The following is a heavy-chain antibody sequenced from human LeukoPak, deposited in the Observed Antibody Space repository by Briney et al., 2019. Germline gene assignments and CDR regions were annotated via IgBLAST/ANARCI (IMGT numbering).Heavy chain of an antibody. CDR3: AKDFVKFQLVGSDAFDI. J-gene: IGHJ3*02. CDR1: GFTFSSYG. Sequence: GGSLRLSCAASGFTFSSYGMHWVRQAPGKGLEWVAFIRYDGSNKYYADSVKGRFTISRDNSKNTLYLQMNSLRAEDTAVYYCAKDFVKFQLVGSDAFDIWGQGTMVTVSS. D-gene: IGHD6-6*01. CDR2: IRYDGSNK. V-gene: IGHV3-30*02.